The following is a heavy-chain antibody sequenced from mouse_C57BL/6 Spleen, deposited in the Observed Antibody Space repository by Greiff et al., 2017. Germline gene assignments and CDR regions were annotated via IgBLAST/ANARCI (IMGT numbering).Heavy chain of an antibody. CDR1: GYTFTSYW. J-gene: IGHJ2*01. V-gene: IGHV1-69*01. CDR2: IDPSDSYT. D-gene: IGHD4-1*01. Sequence: QVQLQQPGAELVMPGASVKLSCKASGYTFTSYWMHWVKQRPGQGLEWIGEIDPSDSYTNYNQKFKGKSTLTVDKSSSTAYMQLSSLTSEDSAVYYCARITGTRVLDYWGQGTTLTVSS. CDR3: ARITGTRVLDY.